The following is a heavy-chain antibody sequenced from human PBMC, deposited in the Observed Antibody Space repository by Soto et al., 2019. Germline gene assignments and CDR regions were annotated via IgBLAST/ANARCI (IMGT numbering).Heavy chain of an antibody. Sequence: GGSLRLSCAASGFTFSSYAMSWVRQAPGKGLEWVSAISGSGGSTHYADSVKGRFTISRDNSKNTLYLQMNSLRDEDTAVYYCARVGHYYDSSGQSPGRYFDYWGQGTLVTVSS. D-gene: IGHD3-22*01. V-gene: IGHV3-23*01. J-gene: IGHJ4*02. CDR2: ISGSGGST. CDR1: GFTFSSYA. CDR3: ARVGHYYDSSGQSPGRYFDY.